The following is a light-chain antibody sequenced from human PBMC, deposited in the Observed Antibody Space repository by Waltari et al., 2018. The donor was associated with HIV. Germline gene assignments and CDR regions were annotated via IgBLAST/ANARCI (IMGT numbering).Light chain of an antibody. CDR2: WAS. V-gene: IGKV4-1*01. Sequence: DIVMTQSPDSLAVSVGERATINCKSSQNILDISNNKNYLTWYQQKPGQSPKLLIYWASTRESGVPDRFRGSGSGTDFTLTISSLQAEDVAVYYCQQHFSTPRTFGQGTKVGIK. CDR3: QQHFSTPRT. J-gene: IGKJ1*01. CDR1: QNILDISNNKNY.